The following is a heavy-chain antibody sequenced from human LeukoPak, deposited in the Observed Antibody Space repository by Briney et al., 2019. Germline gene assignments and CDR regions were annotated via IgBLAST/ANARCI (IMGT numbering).Heavy chain of an antibody. CDR1: GFTVSSNY. D-gene: IGHD6-13*01. CDR2: ISGSGGST. Sequence: AGGSLRLSCAASGFTVSSNYMSWVRQAPGKGLEWVSAISGSGGSTYYADSVKGRFTISRDNSKNTLYLQMNSLRAEDTAVYYCAKESIAAAGTQFDYWGQGTLVTVSS. CDR3: AKESIAAAGTQFDY. J-gene: IGHJ4*02. V-gene: IGHV3-23*01.